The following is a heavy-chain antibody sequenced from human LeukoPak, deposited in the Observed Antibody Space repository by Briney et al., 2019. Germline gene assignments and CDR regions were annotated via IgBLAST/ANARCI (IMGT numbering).Heavy chain of an antibody. Sequence: GGSLRLSCAASGFTFSSYSMSWVRQAPGKGLEWVSVIYSGGSTYCADSVKGRFTISRDNSKNTLYLQMNSLRAEDTAVYYCARAKDYYYYYMDVWGKGTTVTISS. V-gene: IGHV3-53*01. CDR3: ARAKDYYYYYMDV. CDR1: GFTFSSYS. J-gene: IGHJ6*03. CDR2: IYSGGST.